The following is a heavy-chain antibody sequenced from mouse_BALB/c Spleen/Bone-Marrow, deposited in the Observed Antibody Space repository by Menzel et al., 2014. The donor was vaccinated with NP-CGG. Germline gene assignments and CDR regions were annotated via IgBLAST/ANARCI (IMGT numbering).Heavy chain of an antibody. D-gene: IGHD2-14*01. V-gene: IGHV1-67*01. CDR2: ISSYYGDA. Sequence: VHLVESGAELVRPGVSVKISCEGSGYTFTDYAVHWVKQSHTKSLEWIGLISSYYGDATYNQKFKGKATMTVDKSSSTAFLELARLTSEDSAIYYCARSGKVRNAMDYWGQGTSVTVSS. CDR1: GYTFTDYA. J-gene: IGHJ4*01. CDR3: ARSGKVRNAMDY.